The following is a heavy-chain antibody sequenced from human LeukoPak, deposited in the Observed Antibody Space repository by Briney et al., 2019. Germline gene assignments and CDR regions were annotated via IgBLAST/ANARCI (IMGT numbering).Heavy chain of an antibody. J-gene: IGHJ5*02. CDR3: ARVRGQRYWFDP. Sequence: ASVKVSCKASGGTFSSYAINWVRQATGQGLEWMGWMNPNSGNTGYAQKFQGRVTMTRNTSISTAYMELSSLRSEDTAVYYCARVRGQRYWFDPWGQGTLLTVSS. CDR2: MNPNSGNT. CDR1: GGTFSSYA. V-gene: IGHV1-8*02. D-gene: IGHD5-12*01.